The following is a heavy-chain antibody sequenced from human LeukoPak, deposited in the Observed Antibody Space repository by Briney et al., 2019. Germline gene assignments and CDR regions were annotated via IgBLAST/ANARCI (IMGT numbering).Heavy chain of an antibody. D-gene: IGHD5-24*01. Sequence: GASVKVSCKASGYTFTSYGISWVRQAPGQGLEWMGWISAYNGNTNYAQKLQGRVTMTTDTSTSTAYMELSRLRSDDTAVYYCARESDEMATSSYWYFDLWGRGTLVTVSS. CDR2: ISAYNGNT. J-gene: IGHJ2*01. CDR3: ARESDEMATSSYWYFDL. CDR1: GYTFTSYG. V-gene: IGHV1-18*01.